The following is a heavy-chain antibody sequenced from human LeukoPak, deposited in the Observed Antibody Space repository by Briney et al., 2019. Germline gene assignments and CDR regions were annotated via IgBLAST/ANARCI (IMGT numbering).Heavy chain of an antibody. D-gene: IGHD6-13*01. CDR1: GGTFSSYA. J-gene: IGHJ5*02. CDR3: ARVSSSPIGFDP. V-gene: IGHV1-69*06. Sequence: ASVKVSCKASGGTFSSYAISWVRQAPGQGLEGMGGIIPIFGTANYAQKFQGRVTITADKSTSTAYMELSSLRSEDTAVYYCARVSSSPIGFDPWGQGTLVTVSS. CDR2: IIPIFGTA.